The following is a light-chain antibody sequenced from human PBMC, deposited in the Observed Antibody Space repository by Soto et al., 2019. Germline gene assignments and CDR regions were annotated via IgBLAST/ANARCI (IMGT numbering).Light chain of an antibody. J-gene: IGKJ2*01. CDR2: DSS. CDR3: QQTFHSPRT. V-gene: IGKV3-20*01. CDR1: QSIVSNF. Sequence: EIVLTQSPVTLSLSPGETASLSCWASQSIVSNFLAWYQQRRGQPPRLLIYDSSRRASGIPARFTGSGSGTAFTLTISRVEAEDSAVYYCQQTFHSPRTFGQGTRLEI.